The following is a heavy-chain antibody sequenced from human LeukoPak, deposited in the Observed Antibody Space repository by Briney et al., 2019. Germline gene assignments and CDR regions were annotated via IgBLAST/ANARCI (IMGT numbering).Heavy chain of an antibody. D-gene: IGHD1-26*01. CDR3: ARESGAFSPFGF. J-gene: IGHJ4*02. CDR2: VHLSGAS. Sequence: SGTLSLTCAVSGGSILTTNWWSWVRQPPGKGLEWTGEVHLSGASNYNPSLKSRVSMSIDKSRNQLSLELTSVTAADTAIYYCARESGAFSPFGFWGQGTLVTVSS. V-gene: IGHV4-4*02. CDR1: GGSILTTNW.